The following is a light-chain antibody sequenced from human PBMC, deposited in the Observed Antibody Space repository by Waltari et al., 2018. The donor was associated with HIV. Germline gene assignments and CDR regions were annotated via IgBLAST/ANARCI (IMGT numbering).Light chain of an antibody. Sequence: QSALTQPPSASGSPGQSVTISCTGTSSDVGGYNYVSWYQQHPGKAPKLMIYEVNTRPSGVPDRFSGSKSGNTASLTVSGLQAEDEADYYCSSYAGSNNRVFGGGTKLTVL. CDR3: SSYAGSNNRV. CDR2: EVN. J-gene: IGLJ2*01. V-gene: IGLV2-8*01. CDR1: SSDVGGYNY.